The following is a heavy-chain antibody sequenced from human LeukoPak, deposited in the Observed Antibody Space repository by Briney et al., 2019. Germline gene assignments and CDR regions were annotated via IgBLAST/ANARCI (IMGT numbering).Heavy chain of an antibody. CDR1: GGSISSYY. J-gene: IGHJ6*03. CDR2: IYYSGST. D-gene: IGHD3-22*01. Sequence: SETLSLTCTVPGGSISSYYWSWIRQPPGKGLEWIGYIYYSGSTNYNPSLKSRVTISVDTSKNQFSLKLSPVTAADTAVYYCARSYYDSSGYYPQNYYYMDVWGKGTTVTVSS. V-gene: IGHV4-59*08. CDR3: ARSYYDSSGYYPQNYYYMDV.